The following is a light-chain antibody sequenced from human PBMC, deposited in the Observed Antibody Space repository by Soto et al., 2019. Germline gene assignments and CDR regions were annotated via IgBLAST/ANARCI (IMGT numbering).Light chain of an antibody. CDR1: QSISSW. Sequence: DIQMTQSPSTLSASVGDRVTITCRVSQSISSWLAWYQQKPGKAPKLLIYDASSLESGVPSRFSGSGSGTEFTLTISSLQPDDFATYYCQQYNSYPLTFXGGTKVDIK. CDR3: QQYNSYPLT. J-gene: IGKJ4*01. CDR2: DAS. V-gene: IGKV1-5*01.